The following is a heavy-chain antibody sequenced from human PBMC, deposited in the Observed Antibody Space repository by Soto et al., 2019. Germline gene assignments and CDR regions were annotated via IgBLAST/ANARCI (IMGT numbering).Heavy chain of an antibody. CDR3: ARNEGSGYDYFFDF. V-gene: IGHV6-1*01. Sequence: QVLLQQSGPGLGKPSHTLSLTCTISGVSVSTNSVTWNWIRQSPSRGLVWLGRTFYRSKYYYDSALSVKGRITINADTSTNQFSLQMNSVTPEDTAVYYCARNEGSGYDYFFDFWGQGLLVTVSS. J-gene: IGHJ4*02. D-gene: IGHD5-12*01. CDR2: TFYRSKYYY. CDR1: GVSVSTNSVT.